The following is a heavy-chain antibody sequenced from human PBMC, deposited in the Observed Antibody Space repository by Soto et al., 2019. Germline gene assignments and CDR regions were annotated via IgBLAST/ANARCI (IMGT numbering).Heavy chain of an antibody. J-gene: IGHJ4*02. CDR3: AKDQVAGTSLDY. D-gene: IGHD6-19*01. CDR2: ISYDGSNK. V-gene: IGHV3-30*18. Sequence: ESGGGVVQPGRSLRLSCAASGFTFSSYGMHWVRQAPGKGLEWVAVISYDGSNKYYADSVKGRFTISRDNSKNTLYLQMNSLRAEDTAVYYCAKDQVAGTSLDYWGQGTLVTVSS. CDR1: GFTFSSYG.